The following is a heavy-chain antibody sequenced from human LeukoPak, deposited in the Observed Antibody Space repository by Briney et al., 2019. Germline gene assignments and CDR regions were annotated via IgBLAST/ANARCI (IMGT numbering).Heavy chain of an antibody. V-gene: IGHV1-69*04. J-gene: IGHJ4*02. D-gene: IGHD5-24*01. CDR1: GGTFSSYA. CDR2: IIPILGIA. CDR3: ARDRDGYSGDY. Sequence: SVNVSCKASGGTFSSYAISWVRQAPGQGLEWMGRIIPILGIANYAQKFQGRVTITADKSTSTAYMELSSLRSEDTAVYYCARDRDGYSGDYWGQGTLVTVSS.